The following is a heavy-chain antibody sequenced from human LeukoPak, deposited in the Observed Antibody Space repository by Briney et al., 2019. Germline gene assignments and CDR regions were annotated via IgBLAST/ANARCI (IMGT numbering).Heavy chain of an antibody. J-gene: IGHJ4*02. Sequence: PGGSLRLSCAASRFTFSSYGMSWVRQAPGKGLKWVSSISDSGGSTYYADSVKGRFTISRDNSKNTLYLQMSSLRAEDTAVYYCAKMGFSGSYEFDYWGQGTLVTVSS. CDR3: AKMGFSGSYEFDY. CDR1: RFTFSSYG. V-gene: IGHV3-23*01. D-gene: IGHD3-10*01. CDR2: ISDSGGST.